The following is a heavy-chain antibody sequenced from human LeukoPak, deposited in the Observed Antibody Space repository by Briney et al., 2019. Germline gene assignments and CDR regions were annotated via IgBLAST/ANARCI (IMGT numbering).Heavy chain of an antibody. CDR1: GLTFTNHG. CDR3: ARDRGKDFLDN. V-gene: IGHV3-30*02. CDR2: VRSDGSDT. D-gene: IGHD4-23*01. J-gene: IGHJ4*02. Sequence: GGSLRLSCATSGLTFTNHGFHWVRQAAGKGLEWVASVRSDGSDTYHANSVKGRFSISRDNSKNTVYLQMNSLRADDTALYYCARDRGKDFLDNWGQGTQVTVSS.